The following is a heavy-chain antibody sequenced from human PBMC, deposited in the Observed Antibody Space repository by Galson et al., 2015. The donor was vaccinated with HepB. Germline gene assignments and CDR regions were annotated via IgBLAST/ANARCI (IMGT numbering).Heavy chain of an antibody. CDR1: GFTFSSYA. Sequence: SLRLSCAASGFTFSSYAMHWVRQAPGKGLEYVSAISSNGGSTYYADSVKGRFTISRDNSKNTLYLQMSSLRAEDTAVYYCVKARGWYSDAFDIWGQGTMVTVSS. CDR3: VKARGWYSDAFDI. J-gene: IGHJ3*02. CDR2: ISSNGGST. V-gene: IGHV3-64D*06. D-gene: IGHD6-19*01.